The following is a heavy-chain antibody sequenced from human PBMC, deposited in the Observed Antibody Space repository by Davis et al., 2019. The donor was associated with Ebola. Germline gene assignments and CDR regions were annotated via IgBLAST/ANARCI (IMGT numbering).Heavy chain of an antibody. Sequence: GESLKISCAVSGFTVNNNYMSWVRQAPGKGLDWVSGITGYGATTYYADSVKGRFTISRDNSKNTLHLQMNSLRVEDTATYYCVKDTSSVWFDVWGQGTTVTVSS. J-gene: IGHJ3*01. D-gene: IGHD6-19*01. CDR1: GFTVNNNY. CDR2: ITGYGATT. V-gene: IGHV3-23*01. CDR3: VKDTSSVWFDV.